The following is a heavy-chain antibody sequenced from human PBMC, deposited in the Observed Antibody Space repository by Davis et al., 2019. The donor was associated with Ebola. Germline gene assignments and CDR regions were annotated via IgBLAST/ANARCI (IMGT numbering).Heavy chain of an antibody. Sequence: PGGSLRLSCAASGFTFSTYSMSWVRQAPGKGLEWVANIKQDGSEKYYVDSVKGRFTISRDNAKNSLYLQMNSLRAEDTAVYCCARGVVEENWFDPWGQGTLVTVSS. D-gene: IGHD2-2*01. CDR1: GFTFSTYS. CDR3: ARGVVEENWFDP. V-gene: IGHV3-7*01. J-gene: IGHJ5*02. CDR2: IKQDGSEK.